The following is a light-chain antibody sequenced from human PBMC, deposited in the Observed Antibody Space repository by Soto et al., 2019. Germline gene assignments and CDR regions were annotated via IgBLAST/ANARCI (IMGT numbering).Light chain of an antibody. V-gene: IGLV2-14*03. CDR1: SSDVGGYNY. CDR3: ISFTSRHTYV. CDR2: DVS. J-gene: IGLJ1*01. Sequence: QSVLTQPASVSGSPGQSITISCTGTSSDVGGYNYVSWYQQHPDKAPRLMIYDVSNRPSGVSDRFSGSKSGDTASLTISGLQAEDEADYYCISFTSRHTYVFGTGTKLTVL.